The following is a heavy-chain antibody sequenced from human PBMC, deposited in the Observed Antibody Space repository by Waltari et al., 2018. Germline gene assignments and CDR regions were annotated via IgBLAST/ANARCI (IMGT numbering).Heavy chain of an antibody. J-gene: IGHJ4*02. V-gene: IGHV3-74*03. CDR1: GFLYNDYW. CDR2: IKSDGTNI. D-gene: IGHD2-15*01. CDR3: TRNPGY. Sequence: EVQLVESGGGLVQPGGSLRLSCAVSGFLYNDYWLDWVRQAPGQGLVCVSRIKSDGTNIKYADSVRGRFTISRDSAKNTFYLQMNSLRVEDTAVYYCTRNPGYWGQGTLVTVAS.